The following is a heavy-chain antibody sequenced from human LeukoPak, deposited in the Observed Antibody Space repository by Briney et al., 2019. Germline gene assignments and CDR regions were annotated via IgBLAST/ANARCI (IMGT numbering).Heavy chain of an antibody. CDR3: ARAGGTGTTRHYNWFDP. J-gene: IGHJ5*02. Sequence: SETLSLTCTVSGGSISSSSYYWGWIRQPPGKGLEWIGSIYYSGSTYYNPSLKSRVTISVDTSKNQFSLKLSSVTAADTAVYYCARAGGTGTTRHYNWFDPWGQGTLVTVSS. V-gene: IGHV4-39*07. CDR1: GGSISSSSYY. CDR2: IYYSGST. D-gene: IGHD1-1*01.